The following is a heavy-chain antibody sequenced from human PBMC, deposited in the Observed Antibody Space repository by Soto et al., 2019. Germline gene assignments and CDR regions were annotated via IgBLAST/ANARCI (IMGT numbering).Heavy chain of an antibody. V-gene: IGHV4-31*03. Sequence: QVQLQESGPGLVKPSQTLSLTCTVSGGSISSGGYYWSWIRQHPGKGLEWIGYIYYSGSTYYNPSLKSRVTVSVDTSKNQFSLKLSSVTAADTAVYYCARVRAAAGVRFADYWGQGTLVTVSS. CDR1: GGSISSGGYY. CDR3: ARVRAAAGVRFADY. J-gene: IGHJ4*02. D-gene: IGHD6-13*01. CDR2: IYYSGST.